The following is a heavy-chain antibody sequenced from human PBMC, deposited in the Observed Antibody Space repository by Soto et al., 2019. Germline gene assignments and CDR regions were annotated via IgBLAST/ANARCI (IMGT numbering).Heavy chain of an antibody. D-gene: IGHD6-19*01. CDR2: IIPIFGTT. Sequence: QVQLVQSGAEVKKPGSSVKVSCKASGGTFSSYAISWVRQAPGQGLEWMGGIIPIFGTTNHAQKFQGRVTITADESTSTAYMELSSLRSEDTAVYYCARDLCGVAVAGTYCYYYYGMDVWGQGTTVTVSS. CDR1: GGTFSSYA. CDR3: ARDLCGVAVAGTYCYYYYGMDV. J-gene: IGHJ6*02. V-gene: IGHV1-69*12.